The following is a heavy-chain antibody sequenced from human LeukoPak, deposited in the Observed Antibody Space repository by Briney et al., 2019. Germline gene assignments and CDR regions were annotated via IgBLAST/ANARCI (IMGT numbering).Heavy chain of an antibody. D-gene: IGHD5-18*01. Sequence: QSGGSLRLSCAASGFTFSSYGMHWVRQAPGKGLEWVAFIRYDGSNKYYADSVKGRFTMSRDNSKNSVYLQMDSLRVEDTAMYYCAKDVDTVMDWANDAFDVWGQGTMVIVSS. J-gene: IGHJ3*01. CDR1: GFTFSSYG. CDR3: AKDVDTVMDWANDAFDV. CDR2: IRYDGSNK. V-gene: IGHV3-30*02.